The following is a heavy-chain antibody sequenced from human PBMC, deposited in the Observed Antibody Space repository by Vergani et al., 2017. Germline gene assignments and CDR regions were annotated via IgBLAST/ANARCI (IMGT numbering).Heavy chain of an antibody. Sequence: EVQLLESGGGLVQPGGSLRVSCAASGFTFSSYAMNWVRQAPGKGLEWVSAISGSGSSSYYADSVKGRFTISRDNSKNTLYLQMNSLRDEDTAVYYCARVAPSRGYYGSGSDYMDVWGKGTTVTVSS. CDR3: ARVAPSRGYYGSGSDYMDV. D-gene: IGHD3-10*01. J-gene: IGHJ6*03. CDR1: GFTFSSYA. V-gene: IGHV3-23*01. CDR2: ISGSGSSS.